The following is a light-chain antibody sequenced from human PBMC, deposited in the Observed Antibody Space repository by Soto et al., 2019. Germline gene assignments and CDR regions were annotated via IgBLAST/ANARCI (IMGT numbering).Light chain of an antibody. Sequence: EIVLTQSPATLSLSPGERATLSCRASQSVSSYLDWYQQKPGQAPRLLIYDASNRATGIPARFSGSGSGTAYTIPISSLEPEDFAVYYCQQRSNWPPWTFGQGTKVEIK. V-gene: IGKV3-11*01. CDR3: QQRSNWPPWT. CDR1: QSVSSY. CDR2: DAS. J-gene: IGKJ1*01.